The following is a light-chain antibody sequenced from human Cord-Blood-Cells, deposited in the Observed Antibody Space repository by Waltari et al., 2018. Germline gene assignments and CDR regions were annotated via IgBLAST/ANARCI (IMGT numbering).Light chain of an antibody. V-gene: IGKV1-39*01. J-gene: IGKJ1*01. Sequence: DIQMTQSPSSLSASVGDRVTIPCRASQSISSYFNWYPQKPGKAPKLLIYAASSLQIGVPSRFSGSGSGTDFTLTIISLQPEDFSTYYCQQSYSTPRTFGQGTKVEIK. CDR2: AAS. CDR1: QSISSY. CDR3: QQSYSTPRT.